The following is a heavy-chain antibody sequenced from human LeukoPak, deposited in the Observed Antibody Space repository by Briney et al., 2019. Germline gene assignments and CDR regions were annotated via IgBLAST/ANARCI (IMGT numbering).Heavy chain of an antibody. Sequence: GESLKISCKGSGYSFTSYCIGWVRQMPGEGLEWMGIIYPGDSDTRYSPSFQGQVTISADKSISTAYLQWSSLKASDTAMYYCARPSNDYGDYDIGFDYWGQGTLVTVSS. J-gene: IGHJ4*02. D-gene: IGHD4-17*01. CDR2: IYPGDSDT. CDR3: ARPSNDYGDYDIGFDY. CDR1: GYSFTSYC. V-gene: IGHV5-51*01.